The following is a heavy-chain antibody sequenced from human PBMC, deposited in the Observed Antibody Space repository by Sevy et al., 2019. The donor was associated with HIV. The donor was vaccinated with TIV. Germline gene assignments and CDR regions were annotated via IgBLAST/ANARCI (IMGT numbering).Heavy chain of an antibody. CDR2: IKSKTDGGTT. Sequence: GGSLRLSCAASGFTFSNAWMNWVRQAPGKGLEWVGRIKSKTDGGTTDYAAPVKGRITISRDDSKNTLYLQMNSLKTEDTAVYYGTTGLYPPLLLWFGELSAWGQGTLVTVSS. CDR1: GFTFSNAW. J-gene: IGHJ5*02. CDR3: TTGLYPPLLLWFGELSA. V-gene: IGHV3-15*07. D-gene: IGHD3-10*01.